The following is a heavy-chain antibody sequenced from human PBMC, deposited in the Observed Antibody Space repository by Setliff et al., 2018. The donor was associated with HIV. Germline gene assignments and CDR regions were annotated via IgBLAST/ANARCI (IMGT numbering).Heavy chain of an antibody. CDR1: GFTVSSTY. CDR2: VYSAGNT. V-gene: IGHV3-53*01. CDR3: VRDLPPDY. J-gene: IGHJ4*02. Sequence: HPSETLSLSCAASGFTVSSTYMSWVRQSPVRGLEWVSVVYSAGNTYYADSVKGRFTVSRDESENTMYLQMRSLRAEDTAVYYCVRDLPPDYWGQGTLVTVSS.